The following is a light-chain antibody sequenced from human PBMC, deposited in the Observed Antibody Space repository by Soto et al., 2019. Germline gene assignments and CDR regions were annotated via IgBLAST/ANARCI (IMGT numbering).Light chain of an antibody. J-gene: IGKJ2*01. CDR3: RLNSMPLYP. CDR1: QGISSY. V-gene: IGKV1-27*01. Sequence: DIQLTQSPSSLSASVGDRVTITCRVSQGISSYLNWYRQKPGKVPKLLIYSASNLQSGVPSRFSGSGSGTDFSLTISSLQPEDGAIYYCRLNSMPLYPFGQGTKREIK. CDR2: SAS.